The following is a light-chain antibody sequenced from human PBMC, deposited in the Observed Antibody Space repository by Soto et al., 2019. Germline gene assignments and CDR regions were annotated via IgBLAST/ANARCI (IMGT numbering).Light chain of an antibody. J-gene: IGKJ2*01. CDR1: QSLVYSDGNTY. V-gene: IGKV2-30*01. CDR3: MQGTHWPLRIAVLPEYT. CDR2: KVS. Sequence: DVVMTQSPLSLPVTLGQPASISCRSSQSLVYSDGNTYLNWFQQRPGQSPRRLIYKVSNRDSGVPDSFSGSGSGTDFTLKISRVEAENVGVYYCMQGTHWPLRIAVLPEYTLGQGTKLEIK.